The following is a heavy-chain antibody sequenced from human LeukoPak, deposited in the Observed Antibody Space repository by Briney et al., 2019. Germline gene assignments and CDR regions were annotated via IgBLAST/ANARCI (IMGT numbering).Heavy chain of an antibody. D-gene: IGHD3-10*01. CDR3: AKDSYGSGSYPSLFNY. CDR2: IRGSGGST. V-gene: IGHV3-23*01. J-gene: IGHJ4*01. CDR1: GFTFSAYA. Sequence: PGGSLRLSCEASGFTFSAYAMSWVRQAPGKGLEWVSAIRGSGGSTYYADSVKGRFTISRDNSKNTLYLQMNSLRAEDTAVYYCAKDSYGSGSYPSLFNYWGHGTLVTVSS.